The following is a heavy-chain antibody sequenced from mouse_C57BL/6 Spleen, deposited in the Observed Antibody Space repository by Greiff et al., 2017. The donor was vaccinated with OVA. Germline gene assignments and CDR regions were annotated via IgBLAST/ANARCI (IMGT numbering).Heavy chain of an antibody. V-gene: IGHV1-64*01. CDR3: AREENNWDVENFGY. D-gene: IGHD4-1*01. Sequence: VQLQQPGAELVKPGASVKLSCKASGYTFTSYWMHWVKQRPGQGLEWIGMIHPNSGSTNYNEKFKSKATLTVDKSSSTAYMQLSSLTSEDSAVYYCAREENNWDVENFGYWGQGTTLTVSS. J-gene: IGHJ2*01. CDR2: IHPNSGST. CDR1: GYTFTSYW.